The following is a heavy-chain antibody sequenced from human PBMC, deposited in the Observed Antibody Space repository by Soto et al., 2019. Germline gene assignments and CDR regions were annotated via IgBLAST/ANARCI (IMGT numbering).Heavy chain of an antibody. CDR3: ARDPPGVVGSAGRCFWFDP. J-gene: IGHJ5*02. Sequence: GGSLRLSCAASGFTFSSYGMHWVRQAPGKGLEWVAVIWYDGSNKYYVDSVKGRFTISRDNSKNTLYLQMNSLRAEDTAVYYCARDPPGVVGSAGRCFWFDPWGQGTLVTVSS. CDR2: IWYDGSNK. D-gene: IGHD2-15*01. CDR1: GFTFSSYG. V-gene: IGHV3-33*01.